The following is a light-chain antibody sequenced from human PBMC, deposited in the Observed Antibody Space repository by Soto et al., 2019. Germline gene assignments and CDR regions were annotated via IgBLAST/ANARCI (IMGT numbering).Light chain of an antibody. CDR1: SSNIGSNT. V-gene: IGLV1-44*01. CDR3: ASWDDSLNGHVV. Sequence: SVLTQPPSASGTPGQRVTISCSGSSSNIGSNTVNWYQQLPGTAPKLLIYRNNQRPSGVPDRFSGSKSGTSASLAISGLQSEDEADYYCASWDDSLNGHVVFGGGTKVTVL. CDR2: RNN. J-gene: IGLJ2*01.